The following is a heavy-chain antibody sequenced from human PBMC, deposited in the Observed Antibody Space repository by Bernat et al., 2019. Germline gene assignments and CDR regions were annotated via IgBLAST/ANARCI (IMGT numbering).Heavy chain of an antibody. CDR1: GGSISSSSYY. D-gene: IGHD4-23*01. CDR3: ASAVTLDY. CDR2: SYYSGST. J-gene: IGHJ4*02. V-gene: IGHV4-39*01. Sequence: QLQLQESGPGLVKPSETLSLTCTVSGGSISSSSYYWGWIRQPPGKGLEWIGSSYYSGSTYYSPSLKSRVTISVETSKIQFSLRLGSVTAADTAVYYWASAVTLDYWGQGTLVTVSS.